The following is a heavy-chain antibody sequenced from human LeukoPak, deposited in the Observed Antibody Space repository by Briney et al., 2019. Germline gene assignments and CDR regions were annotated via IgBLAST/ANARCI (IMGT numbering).Heavy chain of an antibody. V-gene: IGHV3-74*01. CDR3: ARAGGYCSGGSCYPSAFDI. Sequence: GGSLRLSCAASGFTFSSYWMHWVRHAPGKGLVWVSRINSDGSSTNYADSVKGRFTISRDDAKNTLYLQMNSLRAEDTAVYYCARAGGYCSGGSCYPSAFDIWGQGTMVTVSS. CDR1: GFTFSSYW. CDR2: INSDGSST. D-gene: IGHD2-15*01. J-gene: IGHJ3*02.